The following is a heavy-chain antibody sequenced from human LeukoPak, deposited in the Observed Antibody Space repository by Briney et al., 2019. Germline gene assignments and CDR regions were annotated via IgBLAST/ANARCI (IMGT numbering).Heavy chain of an antibody. CDR2: IRSKAYGGTT. CDR1: GFTFSDYY. V-gene: IGHV3-49*03. CDR3: TRASRPAVAGTGN. Sequence: GGSLRLSCAASGFTFSDYYMSWIRRAPGKGLEWVGFIRSKAYGGTTEYAASVKGRFTISRDDSKSIAYLQMNSLKTEDTAVYYCTRASRPAVAGTGNWGQGTLVTVSS. D-gene: IGHD6-19*01. J-gene: IGHJ4*02.